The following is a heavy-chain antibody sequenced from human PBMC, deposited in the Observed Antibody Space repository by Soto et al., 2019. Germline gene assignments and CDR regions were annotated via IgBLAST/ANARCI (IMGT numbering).Heavy chain of an antibody. CDR1: GFSLSNARMG. V-gene: IGHV2-26*01. CDR3: ARIRSTVTGYYYYGMDV. J-gene: IGHJ6*02. D-gene: IGHD4-4*01. Sequence: SGPTLVNPTETLTLTCTVSGFSLSNARMGVSWIRQPPGKALEWLAHIFSNDKKSYSTSLKSRLTISKDTSKSQVVLTMTNMDPVDTATYYCARIRSTVTGYYYYGMDVWGQGTTVTVSS. CDR2: IFSNDKK.